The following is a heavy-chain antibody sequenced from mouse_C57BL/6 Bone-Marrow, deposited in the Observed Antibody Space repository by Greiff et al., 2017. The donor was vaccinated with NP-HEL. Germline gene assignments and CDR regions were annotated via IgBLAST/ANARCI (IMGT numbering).Heavy chain of an antibody. D-gene: IGHD2-4*01. V-gene: IGHV2-2*01. CDR2: IWSGGST. CDR1: GFSLTSYG. J-gene: IGHJ4*01. CDR3: ARKIYYDYEDAMDY. Sequence: VQLQQSGPGLVQPSQSLSIPCTVSGFSLTSYGVHWVRQSPGKGLEWLGVIWSGGSTDYNAAFISRLSISKDNSKSQVFFKMNSLQADDTAIYYCARKIYYDYEDAMDYWGQGTSVTVSS.